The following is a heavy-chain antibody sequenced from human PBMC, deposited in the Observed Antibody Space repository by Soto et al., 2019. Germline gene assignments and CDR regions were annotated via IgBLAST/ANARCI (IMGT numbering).Heavy chain of an antibody. Sequence: GASVKVSCKASGYTFTSYDINWVRQATGQGLEWMGWINPNSGGTNYAQKFQGWVTMTRDTSISTAYMELSRLRSDDTAVYYCARVKAAAAVAPFDIWGQGTMVTVSS. J-gene: IGHJ3*02. D-gene: IGHD6-13*01. CDR2: INPNSGGT. V-gene: IGHV1-2*04. CDR1: GYTFTSYD. CDR3: ARVKAAAAVAPFDI.